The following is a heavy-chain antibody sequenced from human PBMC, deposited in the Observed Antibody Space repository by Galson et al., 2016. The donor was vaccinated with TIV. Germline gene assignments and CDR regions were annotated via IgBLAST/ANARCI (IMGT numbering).Heavy chain of an antibody. J-gene: IGHJ5*02. CDR2: IIGMFGTT. CDR1: GDTFSSYA. Sequence: SVKVSCKASGDTFSSYAITWVRQVPGQGLEWMGRIIGMFGTTNSAQKFQGRFTITADEFTSTAYMEMTSLTSEDTAVYYCARGDYHHSRSPLASWGKGTLVSLSS. D-gene: IGHD3-22*01. CDR3: ARGDYHHSRSPLAS. V-gene: IGHV1-69*13.